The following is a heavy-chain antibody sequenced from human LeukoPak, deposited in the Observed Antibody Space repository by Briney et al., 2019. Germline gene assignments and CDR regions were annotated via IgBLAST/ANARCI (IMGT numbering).Heavy chain of an antibody. J-gene: IGHJ4*02. CDR1: GYTFTSYD. CDR3: ATAPLRLRYFDWLLYGGGDY. CDR2: MNPNSGNT. Sequence: ASVKVSCKASGYTFTSYDINWVRQATGQGLEWMGWMNPNSGNTGYAQKFQGRVTMTRNTSISTAYMELSSLRSEDTAVYYCATAPLRLRYFDWLLYGGGDYWGQGTLVTVSS. V-gene: IGHV1-8*01. D-gene: IGHD3-9*01.